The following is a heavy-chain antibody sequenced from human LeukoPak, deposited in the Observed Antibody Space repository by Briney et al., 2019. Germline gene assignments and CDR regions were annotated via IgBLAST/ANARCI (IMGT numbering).Heavy chain of an antibody. CDR1: GFTFRSYW. CDR3: ARETPYGLLTFDY. J-gene: IGHJ4*02. CDR2: MQPDGGEK. D-gene: IGHD3-10*01. V-gene: IGHV3-7*03. Sequence: GGSLRLSCAASGFTFRSYWMSWVRQAPGKGLEWVANMQPDGGEKYYVDSVKGRFTISRDNAKNSLYLQMNSLRAEDTAVYYCARETPYGLLTFDYWGQGTRVTVSS.